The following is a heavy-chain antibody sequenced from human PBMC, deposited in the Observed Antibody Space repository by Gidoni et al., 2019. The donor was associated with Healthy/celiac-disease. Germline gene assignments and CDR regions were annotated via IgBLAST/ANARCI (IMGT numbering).Heavy chain of an antibody. CDR1: GGSCSGDY. Sequence: QVQLQQWGAGLLKPSENLSLTCAVYGGSCSGDYWGWIRQTPGKGLEGIGEINHSGSTNYNPSLKSRVTISVDTSKNQFSLKLSSVTAADTAVYYCARWSQNSYGYPYYYYGMDVWGQGTTVTVSS. CDR2: INHSGST. D-gene: IGHD5-18*01. CDR3: ARWSQNSYGYPYYYYGMDV. V-gene: IGHV4-34*01. J-gene: IGHJ6*02.